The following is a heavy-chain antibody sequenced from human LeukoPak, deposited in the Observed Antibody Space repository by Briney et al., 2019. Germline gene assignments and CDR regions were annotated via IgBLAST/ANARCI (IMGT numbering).Heavy chain of an antibody. J-gene: IGHJ4*02. V-gene: IGHV3-30*04. CDR1: EFTFSTYA. CDR2: ISPDGRNK. CDR3: AKAHTSGWYYFDY. Sequence: GRSLRLSCAASEFTFSTYAMHWVRQAPGKGLGWVAVISPDGRNKYYADSAKGRFSISRDNSKNTLYMQMNSLRAEDTAVYYCAKAHTSGWYYFDYWGQGTLVTVSS. D-gene: IGHD6-19*01.